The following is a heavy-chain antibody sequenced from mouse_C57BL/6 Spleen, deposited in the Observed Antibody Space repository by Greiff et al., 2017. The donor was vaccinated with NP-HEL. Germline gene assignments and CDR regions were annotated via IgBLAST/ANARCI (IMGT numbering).Heavy chain of an antibody. CDR3: ASGDYYDYDGYYAMDY. Sequence: DVQLQESGPGLVKPSQSLSLTCSVTGYSITSGYYWNWIRQFPGNKLEWMGYISYDGSNNYNPSLKNRISITRETSKNQFFLKLNSVTTEDTATYYCASGDYYDYDGYYAMDYWGQGTSVTVSS. D-gene: IGHD2-4*01. V-gene: IGHV3-6*01. CDR1: GYSITSGYY. CDR2: ISYDGSN. J-gene: IGHJ4*01.